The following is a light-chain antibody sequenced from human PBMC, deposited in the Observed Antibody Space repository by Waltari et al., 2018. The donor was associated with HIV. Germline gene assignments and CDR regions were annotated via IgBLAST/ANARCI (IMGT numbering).Light chain of an antibody. J-gene: IGKJ5*01. CDR1: HTVGTNY. Sequence: IALTQPPGTLSLPPGERATLACRSSHTVGTNYLTWYHQKPGQAPRLLIYGASNRTTGIPDRFSGSGSGTDFTLTISRLEPEDSAVYYCSQYGYSPPITFGQGTRLEI. V-gene: IGKV3-20*01. CDR2: GAS. CDR3: SQYGYSPPIT.